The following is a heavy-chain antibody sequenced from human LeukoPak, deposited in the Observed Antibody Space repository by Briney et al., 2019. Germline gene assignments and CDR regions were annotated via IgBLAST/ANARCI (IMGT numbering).Heavy chain of an antibody. J-gene: IGHJ4*02. Sequence: PGGSLRLSCTASGFTFGDYAMSWFRQAPGKGLAWVGFIRSKAYGGTTEYAASVNGRFTISRDDSKSNAYLQMNSLKTEDTAVYYCSRGDDYGDYATITATHYCDYWGEGTGVSVSS. CDR3: SRGDDYGDYATITATHYCDY. CDR2: IRSKAYGGTT. D-gene: IGHD4-17*01. V-gene: IGHV3-49*03. CDR1: GFTFGDYA.